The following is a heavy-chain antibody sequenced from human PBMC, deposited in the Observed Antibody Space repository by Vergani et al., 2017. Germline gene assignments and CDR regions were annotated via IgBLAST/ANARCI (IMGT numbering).Heavy chain of an antibody. CDR1: GYIFTDYY. J-gene: IGHJ6*03. Sequence: QVQLVQSGSEVKKPGASMKVSCKASGYIFTDYYIHWVRQAPGQGPKWMGWIDTKSGDTSYAQQFQGRVTMTRVPSLRSAFMDLGRPTSDDSAVYYCVRRTNGFRGAVCYSEPVDMDVWGEGTTVTVSS. CDR3: VRRTNGFRGAVCYSEPVDMDV. D-gene: IGHD2-8*01. V-gene: IGHV1-2*02. CDR2: IDTKSGDT.